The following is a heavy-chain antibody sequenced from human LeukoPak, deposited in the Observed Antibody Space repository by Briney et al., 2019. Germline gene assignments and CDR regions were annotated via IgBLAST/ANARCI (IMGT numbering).Heavy chain of an antibody. J-gene: IGHJ6*03. D-gene: IGHD6-19*01. CDR3: ARASGWYERGPGYYYYYMDV. V-gene: IGHV3-30*03. Sequence: QTGGSLRLSCAASGFTFSNYGMHWVRQAPGKGLEWVAVVSYDVYTKYYADSVKGRFTISRHNAENSLYLLMNSLRAEDTAVYYCARASGWYERGPGYYYYYMDVWGKGTTVTVSS. CDR2: VSYDVYTK. CDR1: GFTFSNYG.